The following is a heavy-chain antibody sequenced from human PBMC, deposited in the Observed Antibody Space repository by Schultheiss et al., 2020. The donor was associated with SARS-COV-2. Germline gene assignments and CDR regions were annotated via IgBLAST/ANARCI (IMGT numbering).Heavy chain of an antibody. J-gene: IGHJ4*02. V-gene: IGHV3-74*01. CDR1: GFTFSTYW. Sequence: GGSLRLSCAASGFTFSTYWMHWVRQAPGKGLVWISRINSDGSTTSYADSVKGRFTISRDNAKNSLYLQMNSLRAEDTAVYYCARLAASTSSDYWGQGTLVTVSS. CDR3: ARLAASTSSDY. CDR2: INSDGSTT. D-gene: IGHD2-2*01.